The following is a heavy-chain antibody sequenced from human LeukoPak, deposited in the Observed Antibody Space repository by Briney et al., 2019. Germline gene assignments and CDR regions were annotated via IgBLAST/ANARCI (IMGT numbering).Heavy chain of an antibody. CDR2: IYHSGST. J-gene: IGHJ4*02. CDR3: ARTGLYGSGSSDY. V-gene: IGHV4-38-2*01. Sequence: SETLSLTCAVSGYSISSGYYWGWIRQPPGKGQEWIGIIYHSGSTYYNPSLKSRVTISVDTSKNQFSLKLSSVTAADTAVYYCARTGLYGSGSSDYWGQGTLVTVSS. D-gene: IGHD3-10*01. CDR1: GYSISSGYY.